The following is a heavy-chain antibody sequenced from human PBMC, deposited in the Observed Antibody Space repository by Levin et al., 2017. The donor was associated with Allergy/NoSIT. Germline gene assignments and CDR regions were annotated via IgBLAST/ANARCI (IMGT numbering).Heavy chain of an antibody. D-gene: IGHD1-26*01. J-gene: IGHJ6*02. CDR1: GFSFSSYA. CDR2: ISYDGSNK. Sequence: GGSLRLSCAASGFSFSSYAMHWVRQAPGKGLEWVAVISYDGSNKYYADSVKGRFTISRDNSKNTLYLQMNSLRVEDTAVYYCARPLRGFGSHYYYYYYGMDVWGQGTTVTVSS. V-gene: IGHV3-30-3*01. CDR3: ARPLRGFGSHYYYYYYGMDV.